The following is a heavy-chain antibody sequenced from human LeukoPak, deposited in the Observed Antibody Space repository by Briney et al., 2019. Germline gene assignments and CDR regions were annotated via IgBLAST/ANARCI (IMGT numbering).Heavy chain of an antibody. CDR2: ISYDGSNK. CDR3: ATGGVDDYNDY. Sequence: GGSLRLSCAASGFTFSSYAMHWVRQAPGKGLEWVAVISYDGSNKYYADSVKGRFTISRDNSKNTLYLQMNSLRAEDTAVYYCATGGVDDYNDYWGQGTLVTVSS. J-gene: IGHJ4*02. CDR1: GFTFSSYA. V-gene: IGHV3-30*04. D-gene: IGHD3-10*01.